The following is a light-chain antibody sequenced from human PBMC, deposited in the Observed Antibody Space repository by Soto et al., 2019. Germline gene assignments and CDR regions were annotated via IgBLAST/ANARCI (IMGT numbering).Light chain of an antibody. CDR1: QNIDTY. CDR2: AAS. CDR3: KQSHTTPYT. Sequence: DIQMTQSPSSLSASFGDRVTLTCRASQNIDTYLNWYQQKPGTAPKLLMYAASSLHSGVPSRFSGSGSGTDFTLTISSLQPEDFATYYCKQSHTTPYTFGQGPKLEI. V-gene: IGKV1-39*01. J-gene: IGKJ2*01.